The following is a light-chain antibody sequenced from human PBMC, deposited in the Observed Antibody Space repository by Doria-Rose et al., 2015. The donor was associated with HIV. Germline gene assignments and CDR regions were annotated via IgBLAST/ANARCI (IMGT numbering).Light chain of an antibody. Sequence: DIALTQSSGTLSLSPGERATLSCRASQSFSSTYLAWYQQKPGQAPSLLIYDGSTRATGIPDRFSASRSGTDFTLTINRLEPEDFALYYCHQYGTSWTFGQGTKVEI. CDR2: DGS. V-gene: IGKV3-20*01. J-gene: IGKJ1*01. CDR1: QSFSSTY. CDR3: HQYGTSWT.